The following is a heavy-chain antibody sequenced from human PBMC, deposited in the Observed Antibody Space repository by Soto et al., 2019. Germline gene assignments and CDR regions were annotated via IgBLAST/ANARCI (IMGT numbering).Heavy chain of an antibody. D-gene: IGHD6-19*01. V-gene: IGHV1-69*02. CDR2: IIPILGIA. Sequence: QVQLVQSGAEVKKPGSSVKVSCKASGGTVSSYTISWVRQAPGKGLEWMGRIIPILGIATYPQKFQGRVTITADKSTSTAYMELRSLKSEDTTVYYCAGLPVADVAVDIWGQGTMVTVSS. CDR3: AGLPVADVAVDI. J-gene: IGHJ3*02. CDR1: GGTVSSYT.